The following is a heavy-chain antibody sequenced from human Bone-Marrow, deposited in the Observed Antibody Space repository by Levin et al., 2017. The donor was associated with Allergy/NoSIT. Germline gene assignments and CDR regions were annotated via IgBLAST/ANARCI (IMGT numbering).Heavy chain of an antibody. J-gene: IGHJ4*02. V-gene: IGHV4-59*08. D-gene: IGHD2-2*01. Sequence: ASETLSLTCTVSGGSISSYYWSWIRQPPGKGLEWIGYIYYSGSTYYNPSLKSRVTISVDTSKNQFSLKLSSVTAADTAVYYCARVGAGGYCSSTSCQDYWGQGTLVTVSS. CDR2: IYYSGST. CDR3: ARVGAGGYCSSTSCQDY. CDR1: GGSISSYY.